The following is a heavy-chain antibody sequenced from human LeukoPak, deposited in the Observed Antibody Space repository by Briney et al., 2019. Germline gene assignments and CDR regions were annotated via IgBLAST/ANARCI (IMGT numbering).Heavy chain of an antibody. CDR2: FDPEDGET. V-gene: IGHV1-24*01. D-gene: IGHD4-23*01. Sequence: ASVKVSCKVSGYTLTELSMHWVRQAPGKGLEWMGGFDPEDGETIYAQKFQGRVTMTEDTSTDTAYMELSSLRSEDTAVYYCATVPGGNSSPAHWGQGTLVTVSS. CDR1: GYTLTELS. J-gene: IGHJ1*01. CDR3: ATVPGGNSSPAH.